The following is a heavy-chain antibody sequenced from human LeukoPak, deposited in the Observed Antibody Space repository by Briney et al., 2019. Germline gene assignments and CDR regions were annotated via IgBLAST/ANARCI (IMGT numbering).Heavy chain of an antibody. CDR1: GGTFSSYA. CDR2: IIPIFGTA. J-gene: IGHJ6*03. CDR3: ARQTMIVLNYYYYYMDV. Sequence: GASVKVSCKASGGTFSSYAISWVRQAPGQVLEWMGGIIPIFGTANYAQKFQGRVTITADKSTSTAYMELSSLRSEDTAVYYCARQTMIVLNYYYYYMDVWGKGTTVTVSS. D-gene: IGHD3-22*01. V-gene: IGHV1-69*06.